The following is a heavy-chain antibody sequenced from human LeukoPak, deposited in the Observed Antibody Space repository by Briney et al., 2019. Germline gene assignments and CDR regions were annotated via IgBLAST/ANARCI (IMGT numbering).Heavy chain of an antibody. J-gene: IGHJ4*02. D-gene: IGHD4-17*01. V-gene: IGHV4-34*01. CDR3: ARRVTVTTLRYFDY. Sequence: PSETLSLTCPVYGGSFSGYYWSWIRQPPGKGLEWIGEINHSGSTNYNPSLKSRVTISVDTSKNQFSLKLSSVTAADTAVYYCARRVTVTTLRYFDYWGQGTLVTVSS. CDR2: INHSGST. CDR1: GGSFSGYY.